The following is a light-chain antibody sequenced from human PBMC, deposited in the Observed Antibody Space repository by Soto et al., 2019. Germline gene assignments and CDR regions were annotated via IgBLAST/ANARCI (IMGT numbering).Light chain of an antibody. Sequence: DIQMTQSPASLSASVGDSVTITCRASQSVGIYLNWYQQKSGKAPKVLIYGAFTRHSGVPSRFSGSGAGTDFTLTINSLQPEDYATYYCQQGYKTWTFGQGTKVEI. V-gene: IGKV1-39*01. CDR3: QQGYKTWT. J-gene: IGKJ1*01. CDR2: GAF. CDR1: QSVGIY.